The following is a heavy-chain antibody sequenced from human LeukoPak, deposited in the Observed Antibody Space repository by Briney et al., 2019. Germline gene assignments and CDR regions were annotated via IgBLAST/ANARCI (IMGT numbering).Heavy chain of an antibody. CDR3: ARRGAERKCSGGSCFYDY. CDR2: IYPGDSDT. J-gene: IGHJ4*02. V-gene: IGHV5-51*01. Sequence: GESLKISCKGSGYTFTSYRIGWVRQMPGKGLEWMGIIYPGDSDTRYSPSFQGQVTASADKSISTAYLQWSSLKASDTAMYYCARRGAERKCSGGSCFYDYWGQGTLVTVSS. D-gene: IGHD2-15*01. CDR1: GYTFTSYR.